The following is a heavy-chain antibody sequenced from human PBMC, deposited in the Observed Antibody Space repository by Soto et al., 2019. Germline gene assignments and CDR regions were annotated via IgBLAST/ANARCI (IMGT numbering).Heavy chain of an antibody. Sequence: PGGSLRLSCAASGFTVSSKYMSWVRQAPGKGLEWVSAISGSGGSTYYADSVKGRFTISRDNSKNTLYLQMNSLRAEDTAVYYCAKSRSSSSGHVYWGQGTLVTVSS. CDR2: ISGSGGST. CDR1: GFTVSSKY. D-gene: IGHD6-6*01. J-gene: IGHJ4*02. CDR3: AKSRSSSSGHVY. V-gene: IGHV3-23*01.